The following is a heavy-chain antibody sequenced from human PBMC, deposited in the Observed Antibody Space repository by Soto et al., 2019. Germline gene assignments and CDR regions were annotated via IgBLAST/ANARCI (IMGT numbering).Heavy chain of an antibody. Sequence: RVALRLSWRASACMLSSDAMSWVRQAPGKGMEWVSAISGSGGSTYYADSVKGRFTISRDNSKNTLYLHMNSLRADDTAGYDCTLAGPSSGWF. CDR1: ACMLSSDA. D-gene: IGHD6-19*01. CDR3: TLAGPSSGWF. J-gene: IGHJ5*01. V-gene: IGHV3-23*01. CDR2: ISGSGGST.